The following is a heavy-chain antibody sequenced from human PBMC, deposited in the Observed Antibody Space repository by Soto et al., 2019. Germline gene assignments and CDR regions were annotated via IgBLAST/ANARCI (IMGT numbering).Heavy chain of an antibody. CDR2: IDSDGNST. V-gene: IGHV3-74*03. J-gene: IGHJ4*02. Sequence: EVQLVESGGGLVQPGGSLRLSCAASGFTFSSYWMHWVRQVPGKVLVWVSHIDSDGNSTTYADSVKGRFTISRDNAKKTVYLQTISLRTEETAVYYCVRGEVGVGNDYWGLGAPVTVST. D-gene: IGHD2-8*01. CDR3: VRGEVGVGNDY. CDR1: GFTFSSYW.